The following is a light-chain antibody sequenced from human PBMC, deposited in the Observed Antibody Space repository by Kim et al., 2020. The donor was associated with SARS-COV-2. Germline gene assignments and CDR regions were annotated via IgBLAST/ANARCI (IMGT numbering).Light chain of an antibody. V-gene: IGLV3-19*01. J-gene: IGLJ3*02. CDR3: SARGSSASHLV. CDR2: CKN. Sequence: ALGRTVTITCHRDTLLTYYASWHHQQPRPPPVLVLFCKNNRPSGIPARFSGSSSGFTASLTITGVQADDDGDYYCSARGSSASHLVFGGGTKVTVL. CDR1: TLLTYY.